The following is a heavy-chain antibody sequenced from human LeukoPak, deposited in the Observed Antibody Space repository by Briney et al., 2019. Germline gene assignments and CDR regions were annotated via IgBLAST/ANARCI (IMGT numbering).Heavy chain of an antibody. Sequence: GGSLRLSCAASGFTFSSYEMNWVRQAPGKGLEWVSYISSTGSTIYSADSVKGRFTISRDNAKNSLYLHMNSLRADDTAVYYCATLRRQLVDYWGQGTLVTVST. CDR1: GFTFSSYE. V-gene: IGHV3-48*03. D-gene: IGHD6-13*01. CDR2: ISSTGSTI. J-gene: IGHJ4*02. CDR3: ATLRRQLVDY.